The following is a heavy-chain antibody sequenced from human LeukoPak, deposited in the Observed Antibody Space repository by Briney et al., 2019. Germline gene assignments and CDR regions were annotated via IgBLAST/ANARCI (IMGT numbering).Heavy chain of an antibody. V-gene: IGHV3-23*01. CDR1: GFTFSSYA. CDR2: ISGSGGST. J-gene: IGHJ4*02. Sequence: GGSLRLSCAASGFTFSSYAMSWVRQAPGKGLEWVSAISGSGGSTYYADSVKGRFTISRDNSKNTLYLQMNSLRAEDTAVYYCAKGKIVVVITSYFDYWGQGTLVTVSS. CDR3: AKGKIVVVITSYFDY. D-gene: IGHD3-22*01.